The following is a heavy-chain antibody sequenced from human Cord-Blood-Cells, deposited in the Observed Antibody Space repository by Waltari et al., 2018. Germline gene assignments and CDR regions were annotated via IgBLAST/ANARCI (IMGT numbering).Heavy chain of an antibody. CDR2: IWYDGSNK. J-gene: IGHJ4*02. CDR1: GFTFSSYG. CDR3: AKDSSNWVFDY. D-gene: IGHD7-27*01. V-gene: IGHV3-30*18. Sequence: QVQLVESGGGVVQPGRSLRLSCAASGFTFSSYGMHWVRQAPGKGLGWVAVIWYDGSNKYYADSVKGRFTISRDNSKNTLYLQMNSLRAEDTAMYYCAKDSSNWVFDYWGQGTLVTVSS.